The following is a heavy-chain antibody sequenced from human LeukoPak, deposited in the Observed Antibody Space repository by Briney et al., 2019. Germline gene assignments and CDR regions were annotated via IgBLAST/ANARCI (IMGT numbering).Heavy chain of an antibody. Sequence: PSETLSLTCTVSGGSISSGGYYWSWIRQHPGKGLEWIGYIYYSGSTYYNPSLKSRVTISVDTSKNQFSLKLSSVTAADTAVYYCARGVGRYFDWLGSGYYFDYWGQGTLVTVSS. J-gene: IGHJ4*02. D-gene: IGHD3-9*01. V-gene: IGHV4-31*03. CDR3: ARGVGRYFDWLGSGYYFDY. CDR2: IYYSGST. CDR1: GGSISSGGYY.